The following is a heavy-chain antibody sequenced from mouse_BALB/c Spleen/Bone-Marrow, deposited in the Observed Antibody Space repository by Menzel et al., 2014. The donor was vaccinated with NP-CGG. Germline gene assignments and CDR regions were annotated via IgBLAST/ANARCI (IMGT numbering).Heavy chain of an antibody. Sequence: EVHLVESGGGLVKPGGSLKLSCAASGFAFSSYDMSWVRQTPEKRLEWVATISSGGSYTYYPDSVKGRFTISRDNARNTLYLQMSSLRSEDTALYYCARPLTGAYFDYLGQGTTLTVSS. V-gene: IGHV5-9*02. J-gene: IGHJ2*01. CDR3: ARPLTGAYFDY. CDR2: ISSGGSYT. D-gene: IGHD4-1*01. CDR1: GFAFSSYD.